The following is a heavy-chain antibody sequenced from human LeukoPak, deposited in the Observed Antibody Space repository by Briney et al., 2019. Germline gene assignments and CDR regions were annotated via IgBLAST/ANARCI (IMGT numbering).Heavy chain of an antibody. Sequence: GGSLRLSCAASGFTFDDYAVHWVRQAPGKGLEWVSGISWNSGSIGYADSVKGRFTISRDNAKNSLYLQMNSLRAEDTAVYYCARSPDGYSYGYLYWGQGTLVTVSS. CDR3: ARSPDGYSYGYLY. V-gene: IGHV3-9*01. CDR1: GFTFDDYA. CDR2: ISWNSGSI. J-gene: IGHJ4*02. D-gene: IGHD5-18*01.